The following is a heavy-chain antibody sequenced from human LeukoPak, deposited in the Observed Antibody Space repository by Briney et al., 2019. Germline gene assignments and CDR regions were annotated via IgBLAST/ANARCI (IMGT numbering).Heavy chain of an antibody. CDR2: INWNGGST. J-gene: IGHJ6*03. Sequence: PGGSLRLSCAASGLTFDDYGMSWVRQAPGKGLEWVSGINWNGGSTGYADSVKGRFTISRDNAKNSLYLQMNSLRAEDTALYYCARDGDYYYYYMDVWGKGTTVTVSS. V-gene: IGHV3-20*04. CDR1: GLTFDDYG. CDR3: ARDGDYYYYYMDV. D-gene: IGHD3-10*01.